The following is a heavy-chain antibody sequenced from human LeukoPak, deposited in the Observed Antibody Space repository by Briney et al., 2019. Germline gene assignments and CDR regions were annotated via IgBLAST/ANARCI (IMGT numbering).Heavy chain of an antibody. V-gene: IGHV4-39*07. D-gene: IGHD6-13*01. J-gene: IGHJ3*02. CDR1: GASISTSSYY. Sequence: SETLSLTCIVSGASISTSSYYWGWIRQPPGKGLEWIGTIYYSGSTYYNPSLKSRVTISVDSSKNQFSLRLSSVTAADTAVYYCAHHIAAAGTGAFDIWGQGTMVTVSS. CDR2: IYYSGST. CDR3: AHHIAAAGTGAFDI.